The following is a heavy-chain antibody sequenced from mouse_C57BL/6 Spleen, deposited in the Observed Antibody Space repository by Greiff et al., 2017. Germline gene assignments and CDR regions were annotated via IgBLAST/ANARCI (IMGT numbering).Heavy chain of an antibody. CDR1: GFSLTSYG. CDR2: IWSGGST. Sequence: QVQLQQSGPGLVQPSQSLSITCTVSGFSLTSYGVHWVRQSPGKGLEWLGVIWSGGSTDYNAAFISRLSISKDNSKGQVFFKMNSLQAYDTAIYYCARGGSSYAMDYWGQGTSVTVSS. V-gene: IGHV2-2*01. D-gene: IGHD1-1*01. J-gene: IGHJ4*01. CDR3: ARGGSSYAMDY.